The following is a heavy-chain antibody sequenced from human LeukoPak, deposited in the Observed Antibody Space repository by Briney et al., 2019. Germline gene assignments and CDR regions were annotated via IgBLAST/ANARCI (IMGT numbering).Heavy chain of an antibody. Sequence: GESLKISCKGSGYSFTSYWIGWMRQMPGKGLEWMGIIYPGDFDTRYSPSFQGQVTISADKSISTAYLQWSSLKASDTAMYYCARHDFCSSSCRDAFDIWGQGTMVTVSS. D-gene: IGHD6-13*01. J-gene: IGHJ3*02. V-gene: IGHV5-51*01. CDR1: GYSFTSYW. CDR3: ARHDFCSSSCRDAFDI. CDR2: IYPGDFDT.